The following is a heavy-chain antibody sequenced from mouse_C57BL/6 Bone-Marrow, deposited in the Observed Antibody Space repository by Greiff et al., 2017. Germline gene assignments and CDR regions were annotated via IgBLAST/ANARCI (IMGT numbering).Heavy chain of an antibody. CDR2: INPNNGGT. CDR1: GYTFTDYN. D-gene: IGHD3-2*02. Sequence: EVKLLESGPELVKPGASVKMSCKASGYTFTDYNMHWVKQSHGKSLEWIGYINPNNGGTSYNQKFKGKATLTVNKSSTTAYMELRSLTSEDSAVYYCARGLRLRFDYWGQGTTLTVSS. J-gene: IGHJ2*01. V-gene: IGHV1-22*01. CDR3: ARGLRLRFDY.